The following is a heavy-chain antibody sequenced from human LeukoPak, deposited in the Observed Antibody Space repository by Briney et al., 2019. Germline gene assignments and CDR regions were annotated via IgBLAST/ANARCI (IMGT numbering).Heavy chain of an antibody. Sequence: SVKVSCKACGFTFTSSAMQWVRQARGQRLEWIGWIVVGSGNTNYAQKFQERVTITRDMSTSRAYMELSSLRSEDTAVYYCAAVQVGANYYFDYWGQGTLVTVSS. V-gene: IGHV1-58*02. CDR3: AAVQVGANYYFDY. J-gene: IGHJ4*02. CDR1: GFTFTSSA. D-gene: IGHD1-26*01. CDR2: IVVGSGNT.